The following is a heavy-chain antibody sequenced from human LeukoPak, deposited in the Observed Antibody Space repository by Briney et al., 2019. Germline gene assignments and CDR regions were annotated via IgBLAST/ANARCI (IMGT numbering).Heavy chain of an antibody. CDR1: GYIFTSYY. CDR2: INPSAGST. V-gene: IGHV1-46*01. J-gene: IGHJ3*02. D-gene: IGHD5-24*01. CDR3: AREEMASMTFSLEHAFDI. Sequence: ASVKVSCKASGYIFTSYYMHWARQAPGQGLEWMGVINPSAGSTTYAQKFQGRVTTTRDTSTSIVYMELSSLRSEDTAVYYCAREEMASMTFSLEHAFDIWGQGTMVTVSS.